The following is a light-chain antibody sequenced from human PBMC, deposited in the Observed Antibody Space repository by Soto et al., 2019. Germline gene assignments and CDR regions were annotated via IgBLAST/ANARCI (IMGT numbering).Light chain of an antibody. CDR3: MQSLQTPPWT. CDR1: QSLLQTNGYTY. J-gene: IGKJ1*01. CDR2: LTS. V-gene: IGKV2-28*01. Sequence: DIVMTQSPRSLPVTPGEPASISCRSSQSLLQTNGYTYLDWYLQKPGQSPQLLIYLTSIRASGVPDRYSGSGSGTEFTLKISKVEAEDVGVYYCMQSLQTPPWTFGPGTKVEFK.